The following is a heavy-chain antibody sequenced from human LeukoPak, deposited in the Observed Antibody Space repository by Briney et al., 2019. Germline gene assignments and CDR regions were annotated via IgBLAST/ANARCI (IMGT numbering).Heavy chain of an antibody. V-gene: IGHV3-15*01. CDR2: IKSKTERGTT. Sequence: GGSLRLSCAASGFTFSNAWMTWVRQAPGKGLEWVGRIKSKTERGTTDYAAPVKGRFNISRDDSKNTLYLQMNSLKTEDTAVYYCAIIHPYTSGWYGYFDYWGQGTLVTVSS. CDR1: GFTFSNAW. D-gene: IGHD6-19*01. CDR3: AIIHPYTSGWYGYFDY. J-gene: IGHJ4*02.